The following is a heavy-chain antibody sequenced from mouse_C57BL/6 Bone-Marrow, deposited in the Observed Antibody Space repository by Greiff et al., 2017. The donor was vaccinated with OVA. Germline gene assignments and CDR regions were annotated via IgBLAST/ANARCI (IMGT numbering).Heavy chain of an antibody. Sequence: EVMLVESGGGLVQSGRSLRLSCATSGFTFSDFYMEWVRQAPGKGLEWIAASRNKANDYTTEYSASVKGRFIVSRDTSQSILYLQMNALRAEDTAIYYCARDDGYYTGGFAYWGQGTLVTVSA. J-gene: IGHJ3*01. V-gene: IGHV7-1*01. CDR2: SRNKANDYTT. CDR1: GFTFSDFY. CDR3: ARDDGYYTGGFAY. D-gene: IGHD2-3*01.